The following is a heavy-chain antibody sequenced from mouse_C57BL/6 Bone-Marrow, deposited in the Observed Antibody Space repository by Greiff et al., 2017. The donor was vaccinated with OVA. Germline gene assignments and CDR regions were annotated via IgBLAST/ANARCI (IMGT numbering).Heavy chain of an antibody. J-gene: IGHJ3*01. CDR1: GYTFTDYY. Sequence: VKLVESGPELVKPGASVKISCKASGYTFTDYYINWVKQRPGQGLEWIGWIFPGSGSTYYNEKFKGKATLTVDKSSSTAYMLLSSLTSEDSAVYFCARRDDGYYSWFAYWGQGTLVTVSA. V-gene: IGHV1-75*01. D-gene: IGHD2-3*01. CDR2: IFPGSGST. CDR3: ARRDDGYYSWFAY.